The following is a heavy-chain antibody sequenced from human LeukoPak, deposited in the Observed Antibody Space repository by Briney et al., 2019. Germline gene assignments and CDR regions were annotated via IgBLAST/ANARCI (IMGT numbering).Heavy chain of an antibody. CDR2: INHSGST. CDR3: ARGTELGNWFDP. D-gene: IGHD7-27*01. Sequence: SETLSLTCAVYGGSFSGYYWSWIRQPPGKGLEWIGEINHSGSTNYNPSLKSRVTISVDTSKNQFSLKLSSVTAADTAVYYCARGTELGNWFDPWGQGTLVTVSS. V-gene: IGHV4-34*01. J-gene: IGHJ5*02. CDR1: GGSFSGYY.